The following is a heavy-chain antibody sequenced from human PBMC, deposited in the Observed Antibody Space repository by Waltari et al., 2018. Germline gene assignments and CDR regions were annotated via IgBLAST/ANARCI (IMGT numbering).Heavy chain of an antibody. Sequence: QVQLQESGPGLVKPSETLSLTCTVSGGSISSYYWSWIRQPPGKGLEWIGYIYYRGSTNYNPSLKSRVTISVDTSKNQFSLKLSSVTAADTAVYYCARLLRAAAGTGWFDPWGQGTLVTVSS. CDR2: IYYRGST. CDR3: ARLLRAAAGTGWFDP. J-gene: IGHJ5*02. D-gene: IGHD6-13*01. CDR1: GGSISSYY. V-gene: IGHV4-59*01.